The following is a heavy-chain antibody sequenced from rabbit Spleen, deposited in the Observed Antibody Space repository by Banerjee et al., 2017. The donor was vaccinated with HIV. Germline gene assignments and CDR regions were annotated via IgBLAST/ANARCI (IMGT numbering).Heavy chain of an antibody. CDR2: ISTFGSA. J-gene: IGHJ4*01. D-gene: IGHD8-1*01. Sequence: QQQLKETGGGLVQPGGSLTLSCKASGFSLSSNELNWVRQAPGKGLEYIGWISTFGSAYYANWVNGRFTISSDNAQNTVGLQLNSLTAADTATYFCARTGTSWSLNLWGPGTLVTVS. V-gene: IGHV1S29*01. CDR3: ARTGTSWSLNL. CDR1: GFSLSSNE.